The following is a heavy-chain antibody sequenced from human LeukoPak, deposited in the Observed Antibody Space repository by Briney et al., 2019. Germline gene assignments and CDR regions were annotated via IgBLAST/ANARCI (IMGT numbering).Heavy chain of an antibody. CDR2: ISAYNGNT. CDR3: ARDRPSYVAVTARGDDAFDI. Sequence: GASVEFSCKASGYTFTIYGIGWVRQAPGRGLEWVGWISAYNGNTNYAQNLQGRVTMTTDTSTSTAYMELRSLRSDDTAVYSTARDRPSYVAVTARGDDAFDIWGQGTMVTVSS. CDR1: GYTFTIYG. D-gene: IGHD2-21*02. V-gene: IGHV1-18*01. J-gene: IGHJ3*02.